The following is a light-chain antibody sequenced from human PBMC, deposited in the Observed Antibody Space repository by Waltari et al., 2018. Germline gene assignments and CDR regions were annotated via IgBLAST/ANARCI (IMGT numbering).Light chain of an antibody. V-gene: IGLV2-14*03. CDR2: DVS. J-gene: IGLJ3*02. Sequence: QSALTQPASVSGSPGQSITISCTGTSSDVGGYNYVSWDQQHPGKAHKLMIYDVSKRPSGGPNRVSGSESGNAASLTISGLQAEYEADYYCSSYTGSGALWVFGGGTKLTVL. CDR1: SSDVGGYNY. CDR3: SSYTGSGALWV.